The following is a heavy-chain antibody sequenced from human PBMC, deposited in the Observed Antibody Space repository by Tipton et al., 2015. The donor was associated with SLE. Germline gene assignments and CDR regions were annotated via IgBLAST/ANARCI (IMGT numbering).Heavy chain of an antibody. Sequence: SLRLSCAAFGFTFSGYTMNWVRQAPGKGLEWVSSISISGNDIFYADSVKGRFTISRDNSKSTLFLQMNSLRAEDTAVYYCAKPEGGHWGQGTLVTVS. D-gene: IGHD1-14*01. CDR1: GFTFSGYT. V-gene: IGHV3-21*04. CDR3: AKPEGGH. CDR2: ISISGNDI. J-gene: IGHJ4*02.